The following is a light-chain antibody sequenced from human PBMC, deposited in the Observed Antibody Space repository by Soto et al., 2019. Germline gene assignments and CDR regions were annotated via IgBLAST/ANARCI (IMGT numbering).Light chain of an antibody. CDR1: QSLLHSNGYNY. J-gene: IGKJ2*01. V-gene: IGKV2-28*01. CDR2: LGS. CDR3: MQALQAPYT. Sequence: DMVMTQSPLSLPVTPGEPASISCRSSQSLLHSNGYNYLDWYLQKPVQSPQLLIFLGSNRASGVPDRFSGSGSCTDFTLKISRVEAEDVGVYYCMQALQAPYTFGLGTKLEIK.